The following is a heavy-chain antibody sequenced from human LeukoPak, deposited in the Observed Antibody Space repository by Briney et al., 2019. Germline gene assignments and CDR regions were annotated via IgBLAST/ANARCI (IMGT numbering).Heavy chain of an antibody. D-gene: IGHD6-19*01. Sequence: NRSETLSLTCAVYGGSFSGYYWSWIRQPPGKGLEWIGEINHSGSTNYNPSLKSRVTISADTSKSQFYLNVTSVTAADTAVYYCSRGSVARFDNWGQGILVTVSS. CDR3: SRGSVARFDN. V-gene: IGHV4-34*01. J-gene: IGHJ4*02. CDR2: INHSGST. CDR1: GGSFSGYY.